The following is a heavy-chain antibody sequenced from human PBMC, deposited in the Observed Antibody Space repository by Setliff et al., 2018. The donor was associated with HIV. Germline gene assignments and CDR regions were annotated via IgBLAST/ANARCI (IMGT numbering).Heavy chain of an antibody. V-gene: IGHV4-61*09. CDR2: IDTSGST. Sequence: SETLSLTCTVSGGSISSGSYYWSWIRQPAGKGLEWIGHIDTSGSTNYNPSLKSRVTISVDTSKNQFSLKLSSVTAADTAVYYCARGSSSGLYYYYYYMDVWGKGTTVTVSS. J-gene: IGHJ6*03. D-gene: IGHD6-6*01. CDR3: ARGSSSGLYYYYYYMDV. CDR1: GGSISSGSYY.